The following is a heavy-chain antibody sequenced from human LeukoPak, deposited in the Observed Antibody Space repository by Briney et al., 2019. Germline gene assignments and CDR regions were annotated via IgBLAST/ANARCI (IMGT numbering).Heavy chain of an antibody. CDR3: AKGDRIAAAGLNFDC. V-gene: IGHV3-23*01. CDR1: GFTFSSYA. CDR2: ISGSGGST. Sequence: GGSLRLSCAASGFTFSSYAMSWVRQAPGKGLEWVSAISGSGGSTYYADSVKGRFTISRDNSKNTLYLQMNSLRAEDTAVCYCAKGDRIAAAGLNFDCWGREPWSPSPQ. D-gene: IGHD6-13*01. J-gene: IGHJ4*02.